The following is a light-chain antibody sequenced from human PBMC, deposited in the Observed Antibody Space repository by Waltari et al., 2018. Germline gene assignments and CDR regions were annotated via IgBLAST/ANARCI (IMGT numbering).Light chain of an antibody. V-gene: IGLV2-14*03. J-gene: IGLJ1*01. CDR2: DVS. Sequence: QSALTQPASVSGSPGQSITISCTGTSSHVGGYAFVSWYQQHPGKAPKLILYDVSNRPLEVSHRFSGSKSGNTASLTISGLQADDEAEYYCGSYTSSTTLAFGTGTKVTVL. CDR1: SSHVGGYAF. CDR3: GSYTSSTTLA.